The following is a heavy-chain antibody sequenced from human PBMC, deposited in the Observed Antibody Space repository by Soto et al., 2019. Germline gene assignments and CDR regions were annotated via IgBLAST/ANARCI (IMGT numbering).Heavy chain of an antibody. D-gene: IGHD3-22*01. J-gene: IGHJ4*02. CDR3: AKDKVSEYYDSSGYCDY. Sequence: QVQLVESGGGVVQPGRSLRLSCAASGFTFSSYGMHWVRQAPGKGLEWVAVISYDGSNKYYADSVKGRFTISRDNSKYTLYLQMNSLRAEDTAVYYCAKDKVSEYYDSSGYCDYWGQGTLVTVSS. CDR1: GFTFSSYG. V-gene: IGHV3-30*18. CDR2: ISYDGSNK.